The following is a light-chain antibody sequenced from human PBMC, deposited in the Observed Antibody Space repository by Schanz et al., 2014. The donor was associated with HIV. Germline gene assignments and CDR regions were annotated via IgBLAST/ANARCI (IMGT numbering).Light chain of an antibody. CDR3: CSYAGSYTWV. V-gene: IGLV2-11*01. CDR1: SIDVGGYDY. CDR2: DVS. J-gene: IGLJ3*02. Sequence: QSALTQPASLSGSPGQSITISCTGTSIDVGGYDYVSWYQQHPDKAPRLIIYDVSNRPSGVPDRLSGSKSGNTASLTISGLQAEDEAVYYCCSYAGSYTWVFGGGTKLTVL.